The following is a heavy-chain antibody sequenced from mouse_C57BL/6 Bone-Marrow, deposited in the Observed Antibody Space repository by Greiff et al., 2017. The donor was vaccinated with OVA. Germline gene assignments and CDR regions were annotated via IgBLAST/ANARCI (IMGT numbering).Heavy chain of an antibody. V-gene: IGHV1-69*01. CDR1: GYTFTSYW. CDR2: IDPSDSYT. Sequence: VQLQQPGAELVMPGASVKLSCKASGYTFTSYWMHWVKQRPGQGLEWIGEIDPSDSYTNYNQKFKGKSTLTVDKSSSTAYMQRSSLTSEDSAVYYCARGNPSRAWFAYWGQGTLVTVSA. D-gene: IGHD6-1*01. CDR3: ARGNPSRAWFAY. J-gene: IGHJ3*01.